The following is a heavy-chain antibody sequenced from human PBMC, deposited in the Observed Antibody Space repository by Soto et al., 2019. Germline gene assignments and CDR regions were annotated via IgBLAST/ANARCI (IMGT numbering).Heavy chain of an antibody. Sequence: QVQLQESGPGLVKPSQTLSLTCTVSGGSISSGGYYWSWIRQHPGKGLEWIGYIYYSGSTYYNPSHKSRVTIPVDTSKNQCALKLSSGAAADTAVYYCARDWWPYGAAFDIWGQGTMVTVSS. CDR1: GGSISSGGYY. J-gene: IGHJ3*02. D-gene: IGHD4-17*01. CDR3: ARDWWPYGAAFDI. CDR2: IYYSGST. V-gene: IGHV4-31*03.